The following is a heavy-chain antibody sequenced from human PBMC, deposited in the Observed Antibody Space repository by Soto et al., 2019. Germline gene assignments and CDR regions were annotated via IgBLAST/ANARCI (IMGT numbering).Heavy chain of an antibody. CDR2: IYSGGST. CDR3: ARDLVGALDAFDI. Sequence: GWSLRLSCAASGFTVSSNYMSWVRQAPGKGLEWVSVIYSGGSTYYADSVKGRFTISRDNSKNTLYLQMNSLRAEDTAVYYCARDLVGALDAFDIWGQGTMVTVSS. CDR1: GFTVSSNY. D-gene: IGHD1-26*01. V-gene: IGHV3-53*01. J-gene: IGHJ3*02.